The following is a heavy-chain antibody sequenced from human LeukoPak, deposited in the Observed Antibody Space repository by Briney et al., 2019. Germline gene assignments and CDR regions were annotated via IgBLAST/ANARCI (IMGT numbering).Heavy chain of an antibody. CDR3: AKRRGTMVRGVIIPFDY. D-gene: IGHD3-10*01. V-gene: IGHV3-23*01. J-gene: IGHJ4*02. CDR2: ISGSGGST. CDR1: GFTFSSYA. Sequence: GGSLRLSCAASGFTFSSYAMSWVRQAPGKGLEWVSAISGSGGSTYYADSVKGRFTISRDNSKNTLYLQMNSLRAEDTAVYYCAKRRGTMVRGVIIPFDYWGQGTLVTVSS.